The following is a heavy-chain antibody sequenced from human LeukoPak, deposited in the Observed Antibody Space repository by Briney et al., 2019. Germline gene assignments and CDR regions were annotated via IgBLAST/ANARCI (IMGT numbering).Heavy chain of an antibody. D-gene: IGHD2/OR15-2a*01. J-gene: IGHJ5*02. CDR1: GGTFSSYA. Sequence: GASVKVSCTASGGTFSSYAINWVRQAPGQGLEWMGRIIPIFGTANYAQKFQGRVTITAYKSTSTAYMELSSLRSEDTAVYYCTRVPDYFLGFDPWGQGTLVTVSS. CDR3: TRVPDYFLGFDP. V-gene: IGHV1-69*06. CDR2: IIPIFGTA.